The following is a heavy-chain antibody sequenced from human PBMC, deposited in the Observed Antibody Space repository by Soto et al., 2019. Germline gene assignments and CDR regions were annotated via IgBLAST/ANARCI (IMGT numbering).Heavy chain of an antibody. D-gene: IGHD2-15*01. CDR3: ARERGGYSSDF. CDR2: INGDGDYT. V-gene: IGHV3-74*01. Sequence: EVQLVESGGGLVQPGGSPRLSCAASGFSFSSYWMHWLRQVPGKGLVWVSRINGDGDYTNYADSVKGRFTISRDNAKNTLYLKMNSLRAEDTAAYYCARERGGYSSDFWGQGTLVTVSS. J-gene: IGHJ4*02. CDR1: GFSFSSYW.